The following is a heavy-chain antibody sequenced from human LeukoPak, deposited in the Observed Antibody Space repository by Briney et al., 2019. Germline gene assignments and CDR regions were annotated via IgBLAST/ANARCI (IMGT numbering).Heavy chain of an antibody. CDR2: MRSDGSNI. J-gene: IGHJ4*02. V-gene: IGHV3-30*02. CDR1: GFTFSSYA. Sequence: GGSLRLSCAASGFTFSSYAMHWVRQAPGKGLEWVAFMRSDGSNIYYADSVRGRFTISRDNSKNTLYLQMNSLRPEDRAVYYCAKNIVPVLPAAIDNWGQGTLVTVSS. CDR3: AKNIVPVLPAAIDN. D-gene: IGHD2-2*01.